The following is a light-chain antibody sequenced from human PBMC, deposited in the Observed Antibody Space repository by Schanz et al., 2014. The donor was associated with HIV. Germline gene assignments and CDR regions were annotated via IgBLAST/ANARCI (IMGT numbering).Light chain of an antibody. CDR3: QQYGNWPPYT. J-gene: IGKJ2*01. V-gene: IGKV3-15*01. CDR2: GAS. CDR1: QSVSSN. Sequence: EIVMTQSPVTLSVSPGERATLSCRASQSVSSNLAWYQQKPGQAPRLLIYGASTRATGIPARFSGSGSGTEFTLTISSLQSEDFAVYYCQQYGNWPPYTFGQGTKLEIK.